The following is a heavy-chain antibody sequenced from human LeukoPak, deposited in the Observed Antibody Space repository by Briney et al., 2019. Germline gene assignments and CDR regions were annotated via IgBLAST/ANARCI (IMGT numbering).Heavy chain of an antibody. V-gene: IGHV3-23*01. J-gene: IGHJ4*02. CDR2: ISGRGGST. CDR3: AKDRAQYSYGGLFDY. Sequence: GGSLRLSCAASGFTFSSYAMSWVRQAAGKGLEWVSAISGRGGSTYYADSVKRRFTISRDNSNNTLYLQMNSLRAEDTAVYYCAKDRAQYSYGGLFDYWGQGTLVTVSS. D-gene: IGHD5-18*01. CDR1: GFTFSSYA.